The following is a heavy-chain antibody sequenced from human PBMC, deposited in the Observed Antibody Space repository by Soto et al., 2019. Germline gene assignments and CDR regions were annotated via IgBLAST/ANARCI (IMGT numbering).Heavy chain of an antibody. CDR3: ARSSHMVRGVIIPWFDP. CDR1: GRSISSSSYY. J-gene: IGHJ5*02. D-gene: IGHD3-10*01. V-gene: IGHV4-39*01. CDR2: IYYSGST. Sequence: SETLSLTCTVSGRSISSSSYYWGWIRQPPGKGLEWIGSIYYSGSTYYNPSLKSRVTISVDTSKNQFSLKLSSVTAADTAVYYCARSSHMVRGVIIPWFDPWGQGTLVTVSS.